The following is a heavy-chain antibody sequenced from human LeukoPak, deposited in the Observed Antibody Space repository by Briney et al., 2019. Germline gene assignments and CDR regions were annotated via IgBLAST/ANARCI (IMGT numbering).Heavy chain of an antibody. CDR2: INPNSGGT. J-gene: IGHJ4*02. D-gene: IGHD2-2*01. V-gene: IGHV1-2*02. CDR3: ARVSRIVVVPAALLY. CDR1: GYTFTGYC. Sequence: GASVKVSCKASGYTFTGYCMHWVRQAPGQGLEWMGWINPNSGGTNYAQKFQGRVTMTRDTSISTAYMELSRLRSDDTAVYYCARVSRIVVVPAALLYWGQGTLVTVSS.